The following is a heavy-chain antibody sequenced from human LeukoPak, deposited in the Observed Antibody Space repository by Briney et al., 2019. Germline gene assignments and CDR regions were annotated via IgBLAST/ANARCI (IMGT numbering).Heavy chain of an antibody. CDR2: INHNGNVN. V-gene: IGHV3-7*03. J-gene: IGHJ6*02. CDR1: GFTFSSYW. D-gene: IGHD3-16*01. Sequence: GSLILSCAAFGFTFSSYWMDWARQAPGKGLEWVASINHNGNVNYYVDSVKGRFTISRDNAKNSLYLQMSNLRAEDTAVYFCARGGGLDVWGQGATVTVSS. CDR3: ARGGGLDV.